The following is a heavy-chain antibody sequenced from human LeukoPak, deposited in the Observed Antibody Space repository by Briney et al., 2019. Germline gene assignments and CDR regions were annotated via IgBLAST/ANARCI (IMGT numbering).Heavy chain of an antibody. Sequence: PSETLSLTCTVSGGSISSYYWSWIRQPPGKGLEWIGYIYYSGSTNYNPSLKSRVTISVDTSKNQFSLKLSSVTAADTAVYYCARHQQRQWLAFYFDYWGQGTLVTVSS. CDR3: ARHQQRQWLAFYFDY. J-gene: IGHJ4*02. CDR1: GGSISSYY. V-gene: IGHV4-59*08. D-gene: IGHD6-19*01. CDR2: IYYSGST.